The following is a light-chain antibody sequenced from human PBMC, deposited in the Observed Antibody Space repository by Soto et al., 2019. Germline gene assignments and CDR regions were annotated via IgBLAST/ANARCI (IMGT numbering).Light chain of an antibody. J-gene: IGLJ1*01. Sequence: HSVLTQPGSVSGSPGQSITISCTGTSSDVGTYNYVSWYQHHPGKAPKLIIYEVSNRPSGVSNRFSGSKSGSTASLTISGLQAEDEADYHCTSYTRDTALVFGTGTKVTVL. CDR2: EVS. CDR3: TSYTRDTALV. V-gene: IGLV2-14*01. CDR1: SSDVGTYNY.